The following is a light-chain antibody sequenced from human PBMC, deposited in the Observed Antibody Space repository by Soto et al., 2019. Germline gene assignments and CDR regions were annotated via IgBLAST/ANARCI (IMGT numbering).Light chain of an antibody. CDR1: QSMYNN. Sequence: EIVMTQSPATLSVSPGERATLSCRASQSMYNNLAWYQQKPGQAPRLIIYHASARATGIPARFSGSGSGTELTLTISSLQSEDFAVYYCQQYNNWPLTFGGGTKVEI. V-gene: IGKV3-15*01. CDR2: HAS. CDR3: QQYNNWPLT. J-gene: IGKJ4*01.